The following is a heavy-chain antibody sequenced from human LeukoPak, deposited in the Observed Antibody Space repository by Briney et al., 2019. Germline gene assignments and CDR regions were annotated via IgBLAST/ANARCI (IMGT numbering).Heavy chain of an antibody. V-gene: IGHV3-23*01. J-gene: IGHJ5*02. Sequence: GGSLRLSCEGSGFTIKNYAMTWVRQVPGEGLEWVSLISGSGTSRYYRDSVKGRFTISRDDSKNMIYLRMDSLRVDDTAIYYLAKVRRTTVSSYGFDPWGQGTLVTVSS. D-gene: IGHD4-17*01. CDR2: ISGSGTSR. CDR3: AKVRRTTVSSYGFDP. CDR1: GFTIKNYA.